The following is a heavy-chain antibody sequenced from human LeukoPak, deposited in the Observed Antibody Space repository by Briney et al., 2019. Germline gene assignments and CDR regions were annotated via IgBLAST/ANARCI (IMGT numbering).Heavy chain of an antibody. CDR3: ARSPIGLGFFDS. D-gene: IGHD7-27*01. Sequence: GASVKVSCKASGYTFTGYYMHWVRQAPGQGLEWMGIINPSGGSTSYAQKFQGRVTMTRDTSISTAYMELNGLKSDDTAVYYCARSPIGLGFFDSWGQGTLVTVAS. V-gene: IGHV1-46*01. J-gene: IGHJ4*02. CDR1: GYTFTGYY. CDR2: INPSGGST.